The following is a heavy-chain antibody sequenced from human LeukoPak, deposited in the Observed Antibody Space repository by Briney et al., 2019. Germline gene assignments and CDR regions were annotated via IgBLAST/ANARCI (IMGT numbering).Heavy chain of an antibody. D-gene: IGHD7-27*01. J-gene: IGHJ3*02. Sequence: GGSLRLSCAASGFTVSSNYMNWVRQAPGKGLEWVSVIYSGGSIYYADSVEGRFTISRDNSKNTLYLQMNSLRTEDTAVYYCVRALTGHVDALDIWGQGTMVTASS. CDR2: IYSGGSI. V-gene: IGHV3-53*01. CDR1: GFTVSSNY. CDR3: VRALTGHVDALDI.